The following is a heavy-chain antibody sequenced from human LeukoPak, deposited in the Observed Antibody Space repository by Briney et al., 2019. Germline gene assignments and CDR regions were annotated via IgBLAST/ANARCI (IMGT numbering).Heavy chain of an antibody. CDR3: ANLYVKAAAFDY. D-gene: IGHD6-13*01. CDR1: GFTVSSSY. J-gene: IGHJ4*02. V-gene: IGHV3-66*01. CDR2: IYSDSTT. Sequence: GGSLRLSCAASGFTVSSSYMAWVRQAPGTGLAWVSVIYSDSTTFYADSVKGRFTISRDNSKNTLYLQMNSLRAEDTAVYYCANLYVKAAAFDYWGQGTLVTVSS.